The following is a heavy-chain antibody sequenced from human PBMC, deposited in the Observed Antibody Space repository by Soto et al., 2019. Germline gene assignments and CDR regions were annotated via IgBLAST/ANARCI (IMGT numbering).Heavy chain of an antibody. D-gene: IGHD6-19*01. J-gene: IGHJ6*02. Sequence: QVRLVQSGAEVKKPGSSVKVSCKASGGTFSSYAISWVRQAPGQGLEWMGGIIPIFGTANYAQKFQGRVTITADESTSTAYMELSSLRSEDTAVYYCARGRARIAVAGIPRYYGMDVWGQGTTVTVSS. V-gene: IGHV1-69*01. CDR3: ARGRARIAVAGIPRYYGMDV. CDR2: IIPIFGTA. CDR1: GGTFSSYA.